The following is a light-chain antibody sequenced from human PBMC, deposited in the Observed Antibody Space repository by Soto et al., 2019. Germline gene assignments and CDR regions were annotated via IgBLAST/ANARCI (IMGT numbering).Light chain of an antibody. CDR2: GAS. V-gene: IGKV3-20*01. CDR1: QSVNNNF. Sequence: EIVLTQSPGTLSLSPGERVTLSCRASQSVNNNFLAWYQQKPGQAPRLLIYGASSRATGIPDRFSGSGSGTAFTLIISRLEPEDFAVYYCQQYVSAPWTFAQGTKVEIK. J-gene: IGKJ1*01. CDR3: QQYVSAPWT.